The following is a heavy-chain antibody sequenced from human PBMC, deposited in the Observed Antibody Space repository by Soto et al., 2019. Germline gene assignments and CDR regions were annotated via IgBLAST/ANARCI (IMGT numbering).Heavy chain of an antibody. V-gene: IGHV3-7*01. D-gene: IGHD3-3*01. J-gene: IGHJ4*02. CDR2: IKEDGSEK. CDR1: GFTFRSYW. Sequence: EVQLVESGGGLVQPGGSLRLSCTASGFTFRSYWMSWVRQAPGKGLEWVANIKEDGSEKYYVDSVKGRITISRDNAKNSLYLQMNSLRAEDTAVYYCARALAPLRLPEYFDYWGRGTLVTVSS. CDR3: ARALAPLRLPEYFDY.